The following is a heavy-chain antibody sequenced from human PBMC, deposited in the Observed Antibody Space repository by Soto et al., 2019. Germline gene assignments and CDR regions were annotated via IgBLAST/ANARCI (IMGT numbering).Heavy chain of an antibody. V-gene: IGHV4-59*01. CDR2: IYYGEKT. Sequence: QVQLQESGPGLVKPSETLSLTCTVSGASLTSYYWSWIRQPPGKGLEWIGYIYYGEKTNYNPSLKNRVTISRDTSKNQVFLRLTSVTAADTAMYYCARRRTERHNWFDPWGQGTLVTVSS. CDR1: GASLTSYY. J-gene: IGHJ5*02. D-gene: IGHD1-1*01. CDR3: ARRRTERHNWFDP.